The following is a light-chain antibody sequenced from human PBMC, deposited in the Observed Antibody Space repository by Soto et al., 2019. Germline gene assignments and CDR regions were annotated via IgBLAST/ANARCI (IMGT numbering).Light chain of an antibody. J-gene: IGKJ5*01. CDR2: GAS. CDR3: QHYLTSPIT. CDR1: QSITNNY. Sequence: ETVLTQSPGTLSLSPGERATLSCRASQSITNNYLAWYQQKPGQAPRLLIYGASSRVTGIPDRFSGSVSGTDFTLTISRLEPEDFAVYFWQHYLTSPITFGQVTRLEIK. V-gene: IGKV3-20*01.